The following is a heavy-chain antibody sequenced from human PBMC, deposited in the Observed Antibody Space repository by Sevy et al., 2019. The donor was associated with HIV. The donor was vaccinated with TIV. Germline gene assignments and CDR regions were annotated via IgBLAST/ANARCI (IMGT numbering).Heavy chain of an antibody. CDR3: ARERTDFYYYVDV. Sequence: SETLSLTCAVYGGSFSDYSWSWIRQPPGKGLEWIGETNKHTGSANYSPSLKSRVIISVDTSKNQIFLRLSSVSAADTALYYCARERTDFYYYVDVWGQGTTVTVSS. D-gene: IGHD2-2*01. J-gene: IGHJ6*03. V-gene: IGHV4-34*01. CDR1: GGSFSDYS. CDR2: TNKHTGSA.